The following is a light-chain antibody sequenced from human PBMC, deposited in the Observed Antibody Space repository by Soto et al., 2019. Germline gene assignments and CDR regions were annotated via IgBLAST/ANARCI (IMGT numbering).Light chain of an antibody. Sequence: EIVLTQSPGTLSLSPGERATLSCRASQSISSSFLAWYQQRPGQAPRLLIHGVSSKAAGIPDRFSGSGSGTDFTLTINRLEPEDFALYFCQQYGSSPFTFGPGNQLEIK. CDR1: QSISSSF. J-gene: IGKJ3*01. CDR2: GVS. CDR3: QQYGSSPFT. V-gene: IGKV3-20*01.